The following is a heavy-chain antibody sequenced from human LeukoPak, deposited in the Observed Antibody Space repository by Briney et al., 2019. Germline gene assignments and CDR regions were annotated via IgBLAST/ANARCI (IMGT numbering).Heavy chain of an antibody. CDR1: GFTFSSYG. CDR3: AKDAQPYYYGSGSYYDRGRGFDY. J-gene: IGHJ4*02. CDR2: IRYDGSNK. Sequence: PGGSLRLSCAASGFTFSSYGMHWVRQAPGKGLEWVAFIRYDGSNKYYADSVKGRFTISRDNSKNTLYLQMNSLRAEDTAVYYCAKDAQPYYYGSGSYYDRGRGFDYWGQGTLVTVSS. D-gene: IGHD3-10*01. V-gene: IGHV3-30*02.